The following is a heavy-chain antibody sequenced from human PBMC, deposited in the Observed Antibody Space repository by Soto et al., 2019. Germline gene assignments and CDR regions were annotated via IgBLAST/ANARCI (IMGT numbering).Heavy chain of an antibody. CDR2: IVVGSGNT. Sequence: SVKVSCKASGFTFTSSAMQWVRQARGQRLEWIGWIVVGSGNTNYAQKFQERVTITRDMSTRTAYMELSSLRSEDTAVYYCATPVQLERPYYGMDVWGQGTTLTVSS. D-gene: IGHD1-1*01. CDR3: ATPVQLERPYYGMDV. V-gene: IGHV1-58*02. J-gene: IGHJ6*02. CDR1: GFTFTSSA.